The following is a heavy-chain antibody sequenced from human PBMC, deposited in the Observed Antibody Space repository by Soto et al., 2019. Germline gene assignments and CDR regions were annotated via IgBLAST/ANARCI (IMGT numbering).Heavy chain of an antibody. CDR1: GGSFSGYY. D-gene: IGHD3-10*01. CDR3: ARVGANYYGSGRTEYYYGMDV. Sequence: PSETLSLTCAVYGGSFSGYYWSWIRQPPGKGLEWIGEINHSGSTNYNPSLKSRVTISVDTSKNQFSLKLSSVTAADTAVYYCARVGANYYGSGRTEYYYGMDVWGQGTTVTVSS. J-gene: IGHJ6*02. CDR2: INHSGST. V-gene: IGHV4-34*01.